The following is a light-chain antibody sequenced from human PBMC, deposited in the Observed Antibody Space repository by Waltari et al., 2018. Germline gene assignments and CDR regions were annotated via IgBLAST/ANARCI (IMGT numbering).Light chain of an antibody. CDR1: QSLVFSDGNTY. CDR3: MQGSYWPFT. Sequence: EVVMTQSPLSLPVTLGQPASISCRSSQSLVFSDGNTYLNGIQQRPGQSPRHLSYQFSNRDSGVPDRFSGSGSGTDFTLKISRVEAEDVGVYYCMQGSYWPFTFGPGTKVDIK. V-gene: IGKV2-30*01. J-gene: IGKJ3*01. CDR2: QFS.